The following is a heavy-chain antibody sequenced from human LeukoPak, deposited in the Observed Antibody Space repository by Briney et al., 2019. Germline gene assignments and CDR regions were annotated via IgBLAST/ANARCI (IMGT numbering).Heavy chain of an antibody. J-gene: IGHJ4*02. Sequence: GGSLRLSCAASGFTFSSYWMHWVRQAPGKGLVWVSRINIDGSTTSHADSVKGRFTISRDNAKNTLYLQMNSLRAEDTAVYYCARVRRAMAEFEDYWGQGTLVTVSS. CDR1: GFTFSSYW. CDR2: INIDGSTT. CDR3: ARVRRAMAEFEDY. V-gene: IGHV3-74*01. D-gene: IGHD5-24*01.